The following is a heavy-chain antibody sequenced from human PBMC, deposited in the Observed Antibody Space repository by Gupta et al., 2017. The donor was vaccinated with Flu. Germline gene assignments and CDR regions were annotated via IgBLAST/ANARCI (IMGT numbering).Heavy chain of an antibody. CDR2: ITSSGSTV. CDR1: GFTFSDYF. CDR3: ARDRRDLDRGYYYYYMDI. D-gene: IGHD2-15*01. J-gene: IGHJ6*03. Sequence: QVQLVESGGDLVKPGGSLRLSCVGSGFTFSDYFMSWIRQAPGKGLEWVSYITSSGSTVYYADSVKGRFTVSRDNAKNSLFLQMGSLRAEDTAIYYCARDRRDLDRGYYYYYMDIWGKGATVTVSS. V-gene: IGHV3-11*01.